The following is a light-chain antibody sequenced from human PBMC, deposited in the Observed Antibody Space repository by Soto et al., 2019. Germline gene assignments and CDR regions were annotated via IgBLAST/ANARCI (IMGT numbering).Light chain of an antibody. CDR3: QQYNSYSPWT. Sequence: IKMTESPSALSASVGDRVTITCRASQSISSWLAWYQQKPGKAPKLLIYDASSLESGVPSRFSGSGSGTEFTLTISSLQPDDFATYYCQQYNSYSPWTFGQGTKVDI. J-gene: IGKJ1*01. V-gene: IGKV1-5*01. CDR1: QSISSW. CDR2: DAS.